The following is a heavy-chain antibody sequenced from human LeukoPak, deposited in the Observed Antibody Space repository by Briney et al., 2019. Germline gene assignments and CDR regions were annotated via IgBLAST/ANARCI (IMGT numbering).Heavy chain of an antibody. CDR3: ARGPATPYYDFWSGYRSPYWFDP. Sequence: SETLSLTCTVSGYSISSGYYWGWIRQPPGKGLEWIGSIYHSGSTYYNPSLKSRVTISVDTSKNQFSLKLSSVTAADTAVYYWARGPATPYYDFWSGYRSPYWFDPWGQGTLVTVSS. D-gene: IGHD3-3*01. V-gene: IGHV4-38-2*02. CDR1: GYSISSGYY. CDR2: IYHSGST. J-gene: IGHJ5*02.